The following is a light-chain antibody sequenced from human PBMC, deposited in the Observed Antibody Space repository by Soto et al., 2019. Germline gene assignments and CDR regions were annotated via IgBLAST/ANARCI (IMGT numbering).Light chain of an antibody. CDR2: GAS. V-gene: IGKV3-15*01. Sequence: DIVMTQSPATLSVSPGERATLSCRASQSVSSNLAWYQQKPGQAPRLLIQGASTRATGIPARFSGSGSGTEFTLTISSLQSEDVAVYYCQQSNNWPPLTFGGGTKVEIK. CDR3: QQSNNWPPLT. CDR1: QSVSSN. J-gene: IGKJ4*01.